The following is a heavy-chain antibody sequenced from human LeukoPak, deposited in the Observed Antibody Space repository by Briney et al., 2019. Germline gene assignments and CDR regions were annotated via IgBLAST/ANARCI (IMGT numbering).Heavy chain of an antibody. V-gene: IGHV1-18*01. CDR2: ISAYNGNT. CDR3: ARGTATPRYCSGGSCYDGGYYYMDV. Sequence: ASVKVSCKASGYIFTTYGITWVRQAPGQGLEWMGWISAYNGNTKYVQMLQGRVTMTTDTSTSTAYMELRSLRSDDTAVYYCARGTATPRYCSGGSCYDGGYYYMDVWGKGTTVTVSS. J-gene: IGHJ6*03. D-gene: IGHD2-15*01. CDR1: GYIFTTYG.